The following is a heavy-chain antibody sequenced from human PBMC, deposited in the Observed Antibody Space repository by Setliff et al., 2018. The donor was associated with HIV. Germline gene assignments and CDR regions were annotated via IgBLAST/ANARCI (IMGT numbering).Heavy chain of an antibody. D-gene: IGHD3-10*01. CDR2: AKTRPHDYTTQYAT. J-gene: IGHJ6*03. V-gene: IGHV3-72*01. CDR3: VRNLAVTNMVRGRIDYDYYMDV. CDR1: GFRFRDYY. Sequence: PGGTMRLSCATSGFRFRDYYMDCVRQAPAKGLEWVVRAKTRPHDYTTQYATQYAASVIGRFTVSRDESENSLFLKMNRLNTEASAVNYCVRNLAVTNMVRGRIDYDYYMDVWGKGTTVTVSS.